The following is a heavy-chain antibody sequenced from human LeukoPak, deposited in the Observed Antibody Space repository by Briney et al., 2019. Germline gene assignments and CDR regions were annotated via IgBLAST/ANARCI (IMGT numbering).Heavy chain of an antibody. V-gene: IGHV4-34*01. D-gene: IGHD1-26*01. J-gene: IGHJ3*02. CDR3: ARDPGGRQGPDAFDI. CDR2: IYYSGST. CDR1: GGSFSGYY. Sequence: SETLSLTCAVYGGSFSGYYWSWIRQPPGKGLEWIGSIYYSGSTYYNPSLKSRVTISVDTSKNQFSLKLSSVTAADTAVYYCARDPGGRQGPDAFDIWGQGTMVTVSS.